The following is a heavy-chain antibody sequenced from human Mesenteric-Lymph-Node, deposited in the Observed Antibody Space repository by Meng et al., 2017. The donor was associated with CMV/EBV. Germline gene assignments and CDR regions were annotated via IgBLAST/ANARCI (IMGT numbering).Heavy chain of an antibody. Sequence: GESLKISCAASGFTFSNAWMSWVRQAPGKGLEWVGRIKGKTDGGTTDYAAPVKGRFTISRDDSKNTLYLQMNSLKTEDTAVYYCTTSITTVRDYWGQGTLVTVSS. D-gene: IGHD4-17*01. CDR1: GFTFSNAW. J-gene: IGHJ4*02. CDR2: IKGKTDGGTT. CDR3: TTSITTVRDY. V-gene: IGHV3-15*01.